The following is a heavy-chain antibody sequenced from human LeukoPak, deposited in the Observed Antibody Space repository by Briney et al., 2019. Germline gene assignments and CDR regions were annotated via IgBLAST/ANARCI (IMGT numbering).Heavy chain of an antibody. CDR2: IYTSGST. D-gene: IGHD3-22*01. Sequence: PSETLSLTCTVSGGSISSGSHYWSWIRQPAGKGLEWIGRIYTSGSTNYNPSLKSRVTISVDTSKNQFSLKLSSVTAADTAVYYCARATYCYDSSGYYYPNYYYYYMDVWGKGTTVTVSS. CDR3: ARATYCYDSSGYYYPNYYYYYMDV. V-gene: IGHV4-61*02. J-gene: IGHJ6*03. CDR1: GGSISSGSHY.